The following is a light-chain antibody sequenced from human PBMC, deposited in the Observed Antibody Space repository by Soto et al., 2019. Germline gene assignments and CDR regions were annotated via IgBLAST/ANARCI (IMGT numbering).Light chain of an antibody. J-gene: IGKJ2*01. CDR2: GAT. CDR1: QSVSSSY. Sequence: EIVLTQSPGTLSLSPGERATLSCRASQSVSSSYLAWYQQKPGQAPRLLIYGATIRATGIPDRFSGSGSGTDVTLTISRLEPDDFALYSCQQYGSSSSYTFGQGTKLEIK. V-gene: IGKV3-20*01. CDR3: QQYGSSSSYT.